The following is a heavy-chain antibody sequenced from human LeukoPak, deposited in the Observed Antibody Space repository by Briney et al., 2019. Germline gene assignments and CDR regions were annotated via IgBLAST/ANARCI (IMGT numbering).Heavy chain of an antibody. CDR1: GFSLSTSGMC. Sequence: SGLALVKPTQTLTLTCTFSGFSLSTSGMCVSWIRQPPPKALDWLSPIDWHDSKYYTTALNTSLTNSKATTKNHVATTSNIIDWGVDKSSSTSLKARLTISKDTSKNQVVIKMTNMDPVDTARYYCARIRHGSSSPFDYWGQGTLVTVSS. D-gene: IGHD3-10*01. CDR3: SLKARLTISKDTSKNQVVIKMTNMDPVDTARYYCARIRHGSSSPFDY. CDR2: IDWHDSK. V-gene: IGHV2-70*01. J-gene: IGHJ4*02.